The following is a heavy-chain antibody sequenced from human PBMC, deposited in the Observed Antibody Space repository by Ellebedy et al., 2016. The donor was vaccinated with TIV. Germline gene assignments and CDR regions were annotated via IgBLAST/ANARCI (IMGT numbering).Heavy chain of an antibody. CDR2: IYYSGST. V-gene: IGHV4-31*03. J-gene: IGHJ4*02. CDR3: ARGLGSTGEFYFDS. D-gene: IGHD3-16*01. CDR1: GGSISSGGYY. Sequence: SETLSLTCTVSGGSISSGGYYWSWIRHHPGKGLEWIGLIYYSGSTYYNPSLKSRVTISVDTSNNQFSLKLSSVTAADTAVYYCARGLGSTGEFYFDSWGQGTLVTVSS.